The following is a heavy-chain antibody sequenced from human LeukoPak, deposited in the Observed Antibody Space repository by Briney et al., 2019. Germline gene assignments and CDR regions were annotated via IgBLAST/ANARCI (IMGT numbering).Heavy chain of an antibody. Sequence: GGSLRLSCAASGFTFSSYAMHWVRQAPGKGLEWVAVISYDGSNKYYADSVKGRFIISRDNSKNTLYLQMNSLRAEDTAVYYCARDLEGYSYGLDYWGQGTLVTVSS. CDR2: ISYDGSNK. J-gene: IGHJ4*02. V-gene: IGHV3-30*01. D-gene: IGHD5-18*01. CDR3: ARDLEGYSYGLDY. CDR1: GFTFSSYA.